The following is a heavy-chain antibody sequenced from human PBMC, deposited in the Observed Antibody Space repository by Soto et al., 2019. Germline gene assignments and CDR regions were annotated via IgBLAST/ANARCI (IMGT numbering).Heavy chain of an antibody. CDR1: TVSRNY. D-gene: IGHD3-3*01. CDR3: ASFFWSGYPDAFDI. CDR2: IYSVCST. J-gene: IGHJ3*02. Sequence: TVSRNYISWVRQPPWKGLEWVSFIYSVCSTYYAYSVKGRFTISRDNAKNSLYLQMNSLRAEDTAVYYCASFFWSGYPDAFDIWGQGTMVTVSS. V-gene: IGHV3-53*01.